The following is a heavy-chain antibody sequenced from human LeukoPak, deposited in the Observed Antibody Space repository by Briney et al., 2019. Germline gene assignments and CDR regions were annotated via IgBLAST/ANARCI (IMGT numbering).Heavy chain of an antibody. CDR2: ISYDGSNK. CDR3: ARGGFPAAEFDY. D-gene: IGHD2-2*01. Sequence: GRSLRLSCAASGFTFSSYGMHWVRQAPGKGLEWVAVISYDGSNKYYADSVKGRFTISRDNSKNTLYLQMNSLRAEDTAVYYCARGGFPAAEFDYWGQGTLVTVSS. V-gene: IGHV3-30*03. CDR1: GFTFSSYG. J-gene: IGHJ4*02.